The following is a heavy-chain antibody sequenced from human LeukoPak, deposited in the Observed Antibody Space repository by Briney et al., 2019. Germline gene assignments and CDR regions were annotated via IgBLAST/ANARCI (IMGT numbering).Heavy chain of an antibody. D-gene: IGHD3-10*01. CDR3: AREYYYGSGSYPVFYY. CDR2: INPNSGGT. Sequence: ASVKVSCKASGYTFTGYYMHWVRQAPGQGLEWMGWINPNSGGTNYAQKFQGRVTMTRETSISTAYMELSRLRSDDTAVYYCAREYYYGSGSYPVFYYWGQGTLVTVSS. CDR1: GYTFTGYY. J-gene: IGHJ4*02. V-gene: IGHV1-2*02.